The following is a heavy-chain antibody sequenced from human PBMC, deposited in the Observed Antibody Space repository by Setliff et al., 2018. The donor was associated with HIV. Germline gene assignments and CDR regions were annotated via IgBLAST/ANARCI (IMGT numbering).Heavy chain of an antibody. CDR3: AREAGRWELLNDAFDI. J-gene: IGHJ3*02. D-gene: IGHD1-26*01. CDR2: ISAYNGNT. V-gene: IGHV1-18*01. CDR1: GYTFTSYG. Sequence: ASVKVSCKASGYTFTSYGISWVRQAPGQGLEWMGWISAYNGNTNYAQKLQGRVIMSTDTSTSTAYMELRSLRSDDTAVYYCAREAGRWELLNDAFDIWGQGTMVTVSS.